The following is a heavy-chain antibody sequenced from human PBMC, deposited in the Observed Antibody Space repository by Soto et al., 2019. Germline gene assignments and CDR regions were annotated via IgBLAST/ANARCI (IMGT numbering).Heavy chain of an antibody. J-gene: IGHJ5*02. V-gene: IGHV1-18*01. CDR2: ISAYNGNT. CDR1: CCSFTSYG. D-gene: IGHD4-17*01. CDR3: VRDSRDYGHYNRFDL. Sequence: VTLSCKASCCSFTSYGSIFLLQATGQRIERMLWISAYNGNTNYAQKLQGRVTMTTDTSTSTAYRELRRLRSDDTAVYYCVRDSRDYGHYNRFDLSGQGTWGTVSS.